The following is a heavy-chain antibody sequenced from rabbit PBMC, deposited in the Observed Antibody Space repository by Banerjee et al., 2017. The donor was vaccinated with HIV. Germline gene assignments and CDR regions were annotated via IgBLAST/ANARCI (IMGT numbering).Heavy chain of an antibody. J-gene: IGHJ4*01. D-gene: IGHD7-1*01. CDR3: AKSVAGYGMPYLAL. CDR2: IYAGSGDNT. Sequence: QEQLEESGGDLVKPGASLTLTCTASGFSFSSGYWICWVRQAPGKGLELIGCIYAGSGDNTYYTTWAKGRFTISKTSSTTVTLQMTSLTAADTATYFCAKSVAGYGMPYLALWGPGTLVTVS. CDR1: GFSFSSGYW. V-gene: IGHV1S45*01.